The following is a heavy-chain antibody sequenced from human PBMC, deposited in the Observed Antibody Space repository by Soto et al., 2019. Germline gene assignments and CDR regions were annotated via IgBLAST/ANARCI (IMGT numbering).Heavy chain of an antibody. CDR2: IYYTGST. D-gene: IGHD1-7*01. CDR3: AMAKTTFYNCFDP. J-gene: IGHJ5*02. V-gene: IGHV4-59*08. Sequence: QVQLQESGPGLVKPSETLSLTCTVSGGSINSYYWSWIRQSPGKGLEWIGQIYYTGSTNYNPSLKSRVTISVDRSKSEFSLRLSSVTAADTAVYYCAMAKTTFYNCFDPWGQGTLVTVSS. CDR1: GGSINSYY.